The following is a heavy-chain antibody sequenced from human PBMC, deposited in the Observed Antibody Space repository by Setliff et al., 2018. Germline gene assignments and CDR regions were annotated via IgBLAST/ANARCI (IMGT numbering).Heavy chain of an antibody. D-gene: IGHD2-2*01. CDR3: SRLVRFCIRTSCQRLSGGEF. CDR2: ISAHTGNT. Sequence: ASVKVSCKASGYTFKNSAISWVRQAPGQGLEWMGWISAHTGNTFYSPKFHGRVTLTTDTSTSTAYMELRSLGSDDTAVYYCSRLVRFCIRTSCQRLSGGEFWGQGTLVTVSS. V-gene: IGHV1-18*01. CDR1: GYTFKNSA. J-gene: IGHJ4*02.